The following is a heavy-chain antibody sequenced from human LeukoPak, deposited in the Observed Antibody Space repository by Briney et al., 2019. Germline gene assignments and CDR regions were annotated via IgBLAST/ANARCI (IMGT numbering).Heavy chain of an antibody. V-gene: IGHV1-69*13. CDR2: IIPIIGTA. J-gene: IGHJ6*03. CDR3: ARELWFGELLGYYYYYMDV. Sequence: GASVKVSCKASGGTFSSYAISWVRQAPGQGLEWMGGIIPIIGTANYAQKFQGRVTITADESTSTAYMELSSLRSEDTAVYYCARELWFGELLGYYYYYMDVWGKGTTVTVAS. D-gene: IGHD3-10*01. CDR1: GGTFSSYA.